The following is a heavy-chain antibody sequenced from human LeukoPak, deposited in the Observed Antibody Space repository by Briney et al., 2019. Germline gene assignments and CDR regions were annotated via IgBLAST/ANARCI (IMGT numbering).Heavy chain of an antibody. Sequence: TGGSLRLSCAASGFTVSSNYMSWVRQAPGKGLEWVSVIYSGGSTYYADSVKGRFTISRDNSKNTLYLQMNSLRAEDTAVYYCARESYGDYVDYWGQGTLVTVSS. CDR2: IYSGGST. V-gene: IGHV3-53*01. D-gene: IGHD4-17*01. J-gene: IGHJ4*02. CDR3: ARESYGDYVDY. CDR1: GFTVSSNY.